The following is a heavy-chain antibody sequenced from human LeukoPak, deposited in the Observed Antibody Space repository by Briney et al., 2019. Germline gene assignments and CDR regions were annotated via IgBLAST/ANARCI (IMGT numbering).Heavy chain of an antibody. V-gene: IGHV4-59*12. J-gene: IGHJ4*02. Sequence: PSETLSLTCTVSGGSISSYYWSWIRQPPGKGLEWIGYIYYSGSTYYNPSLKSRVTISVDTSKNQFSLKLSSVTAADTAVYYCARDDSSRDFGYWGQGTLVTVSS. CDR2: IYYSGST. D-gene: IGHD6-13*01. CDR1: GGSISSYY. CDR3: ARDDSSRDFGY.